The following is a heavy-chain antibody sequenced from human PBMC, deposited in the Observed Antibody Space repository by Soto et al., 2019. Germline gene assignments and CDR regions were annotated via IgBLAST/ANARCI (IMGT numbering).Heavy chain of an antibody. Sequence: GGSLRLFCAASGFTFSSYAMDWVRQAPGKGLEWVAVISYDGSNKYYADSVKGRFTISRDNSKNTLYLQMNSLRAEDTAVYYCARQQQLVDGYFDYWGQGTLVNVSS. CDR2: ISYDGSNK. D-gene: IGHD6-13*01. CDR1: GFTFSSYA. CDR3: ARQQQLVDGYFDY. V-gene: IGHV3-30-3*01. J-gene: IGHJ4*02.